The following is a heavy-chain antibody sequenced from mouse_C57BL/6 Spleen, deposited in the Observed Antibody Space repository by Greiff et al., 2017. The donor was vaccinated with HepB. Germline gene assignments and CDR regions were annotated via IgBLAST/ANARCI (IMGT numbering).Heavy chain of an antibody. V-gene: IGHV1-50*01. CDR1: GYTFTSYW. Sequence: VQLQQPGAELVKPGASVKLSCKASGYTFTSYWMQWVKQRPGQGLEWIGEIDPSDSYTNYNQKFKGKATLTVDTSSSTAYMQLSSLTSEDSAVYYCASNYYGSSVNYWGQGTTLTVSS. D-gene: IGHD1-1*01. CDR2: IDPSDSYT. J-gene: IGHJ2*01. CDR3: ASNYYGSSVNY.